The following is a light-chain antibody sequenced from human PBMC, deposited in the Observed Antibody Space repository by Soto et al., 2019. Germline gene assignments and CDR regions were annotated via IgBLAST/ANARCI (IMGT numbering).Light chain of an antibody. V-gene: IGKV1-27*01. CDR1: QGISPY. Sequence: DIQMTQSPSSLSASVGDRVTITCRASQGISPYLAWYQQKPGKVPKLLIYAASTLQSGGPSRFSGSGSGTDFTLTISSLQPEDVATYYCQKYDSAPRTFGQGTKVEIK. J-gene: IGKJ1*01. CDR3: QKYDSAPRT. CDR2: AAS.